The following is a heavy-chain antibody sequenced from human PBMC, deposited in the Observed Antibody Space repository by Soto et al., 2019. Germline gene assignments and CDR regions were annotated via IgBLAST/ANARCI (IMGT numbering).Heavy chain of an antibody. J-gene: IGHJ4*02. CDR3: TTLGPS. CDR2: VKTKADGGTT. V-gene: IGHV3-15*07. CDR1: GFNFSDAW. Sequence: EVQLMESGGGLVKPGGSIRLSCVASGFNFSDAWMNWVRQAPGKGLEWVGHVKTKADGGTTEYAASVKGRFIVSRDYSKNTLYLQMNILKSDDSAMYYCTTLGPSWCQVTLVVVSS.